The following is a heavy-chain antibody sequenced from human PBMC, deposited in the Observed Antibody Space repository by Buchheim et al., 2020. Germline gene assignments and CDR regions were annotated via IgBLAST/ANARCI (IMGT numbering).Heavy chain of an antibody. D-gene: IGHD6-19*01. CDR2: ISNDGSDK. Sequence: QVQLVESGGGVVQPGGSLRLSCAASGFTFSLYGMDWVRQAPGKGLEWVAVISNDGSDKYYADSVKGRFTISRDNSKHTLSLQMNSLRAEDTAVYYCAKSHSSDWYSFDYWGQGTL. CDR1: GFTFSLYG. J-gene: IGHJ4*02. V-gene: IGHV3-30*18. CDR3: AKSHSSDWYSFDY.